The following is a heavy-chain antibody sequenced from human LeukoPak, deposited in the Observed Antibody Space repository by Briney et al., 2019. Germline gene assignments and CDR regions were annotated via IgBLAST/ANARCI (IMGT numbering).Heavy chain of an antibody. CDR2: IIPIFGTA. D-gene: IGHD3-3*01. V-gene: IGHV1-69*13. J-gene: IGHJ5*02. CDR3: ARGTLRITIFGVVTDWFDP. Sequence: AASVKVSCKASGGTFSSYAISWVRQAPGQGLEWMGGIIPIFGTANYAQKFQGRVTITADESTSTAYMELSSLRSEDTAVYYCARGTLRITIFGVVTDWFDPWGQGTLVTVSS. CDR1: GGTFSSYA.